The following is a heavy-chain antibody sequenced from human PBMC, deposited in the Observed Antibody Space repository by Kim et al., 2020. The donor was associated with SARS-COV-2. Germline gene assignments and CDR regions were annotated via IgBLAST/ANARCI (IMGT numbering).Heavy chain of an antibody. CDR3: ARGAYGDVSFDY. D-gene: IGHD4-17*01. J-gene: IGHJ4*02. V-gene: IGHV1-18*01. Sequence: TKYAQRVQGRVTMTTATSTSTAYMELRGLRSDDAAIYYCARGAYGDVSFDYWGQGTLITVSS. CDR2: T.